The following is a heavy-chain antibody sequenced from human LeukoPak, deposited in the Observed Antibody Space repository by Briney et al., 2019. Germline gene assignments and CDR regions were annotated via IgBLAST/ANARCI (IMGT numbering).Heavy chain of an antibody. J-gene: IGHJ4*02. CDR1: GGTFSSYA. V-gene: IGHV1-2*06. Sequence: ASVKVSCKASGGTFSSYAISWVRQAPGQGLELMGRIHPNTGGTDYAQKFQGRVTMTRDTSINTAYMELSRLRSDDTAVYYCARALGGWYLIDWGQGTLLTVSS. CDR3: ARALGGWYLID. D-gene: IGHD6-19*01. CDR2: IHPNTGGT.